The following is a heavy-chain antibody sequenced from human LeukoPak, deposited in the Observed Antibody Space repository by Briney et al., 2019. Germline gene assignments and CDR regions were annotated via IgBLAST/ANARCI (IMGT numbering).Heavy chain of an antibody. CDR1: GFTFSSYW. D-gene: IGHD4-17*01. Sequence: GGSLRLSCAASGFTFSSYWMHWVRQAPGKGLVWVSRIDTDGSNTAYADSVKGRFTISRDNAKNTLYLQMNSLRAEDTAVYYCARNRHDYGDYRRSYFDYWGQGTLVTVSS. CDR2: IDTDGSNT. V-gene: IGHV3-74*01. CDR3: ARNRHDYGDYRRSYFDY. J-gene: IGHJ4*02.